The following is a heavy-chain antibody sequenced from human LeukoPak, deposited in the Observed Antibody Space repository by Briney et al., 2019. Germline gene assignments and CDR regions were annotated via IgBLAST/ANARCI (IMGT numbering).Heavy chain of an antibody. CDR1: GFTFDDYG. D-gene: IGHD1-26*01. V-gene: IGHV3-20*04. Sequence: GGSLRLSCAASGFTFDDYGMSWVRQAPGKGLEWASGINWNGGSTVYADSVKGRFTISRDNAKNSLYLQMNSLRAEDTALYYCARSPGATTPIYFDYWGQGTLVTVSS. J-gene: IGHJ4*02. CDR2: INWNGGST. CDR3: ARSPGATTPIYFDY.